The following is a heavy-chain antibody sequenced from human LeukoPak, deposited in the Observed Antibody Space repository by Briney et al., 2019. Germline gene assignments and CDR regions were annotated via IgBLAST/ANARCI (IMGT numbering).Heavy chain of an antibody. Sequence: GASVKVSCKASGGTFSSYAISWVRQAPGQGLEWMGRIIPILGIANYAQKFQGRVTITADKSTSTAYMELSSLRSEDTAVYNCARGSIDYGDYVYYFDYWGQGTLVTVSS. D-gene: IGHD4-17*01. CDR3: ARGSIDYGDYVYYFDY. V-gene: IGHV1-69*04. CDR1: GGTFSSYA. CDR2: IIPILGIA. J-gene: IGHJ4*02.